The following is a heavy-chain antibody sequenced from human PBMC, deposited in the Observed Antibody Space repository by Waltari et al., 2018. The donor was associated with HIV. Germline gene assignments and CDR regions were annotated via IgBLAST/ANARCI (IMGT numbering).Heavy chain of an antibody. Sequence: QAQLVESGGGVVQPGGSLRLSCAVSGFTFNTYAMHWVRQAPGKVLEWVTVSSYDGSNKYYADSVKGRFTISRDNSKTTLYLQMNSLRAEDTAVYYCARGGYYYDTSGHLDFWGQGTLVIVSS. J-gene: IGHJ4*02. CDR3: ARGGYYYDTSGHLDF. CDR2: SSYDGSNK. V-gene: IGHV3-30-3*01. D-gene: IGHD3-22*01. CDR1: GFTFNTYA.